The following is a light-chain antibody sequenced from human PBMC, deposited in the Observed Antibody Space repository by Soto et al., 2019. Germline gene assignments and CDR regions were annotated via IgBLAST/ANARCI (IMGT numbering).Light chain of an antibody. J-gene: IGLJ1*01. CDR1: SSNIGSNT. V-gene: IGLV1-44*01. CDR2: SNN. Sequence: QSVLTQPPSASGTPGQRVTISCSGSSSNIGSNTVNWYQQLPGTAPKLLIYSNNQRPSGVPDRFSGSKSGTSASLAISGLQYEDEADYYCAAWDDSLNGPFYVFGTGTKVTVL. CDR3: AAWDDSLNGPFYV.